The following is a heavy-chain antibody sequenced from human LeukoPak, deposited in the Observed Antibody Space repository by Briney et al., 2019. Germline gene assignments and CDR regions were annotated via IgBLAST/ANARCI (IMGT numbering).Heavy chain of an antibody. CDR3: ARDQYYYYYGMDV. CDR2: IYYSGST. CDR1: GGSISSYY. V-gene: IGHV4-59*01. Sequence: PSETLSLTCTVSGGSISSYYWSWIRQPPGKGLEWIGYIYYSGSTNYNPSLKSRVTISVDTSKNQFSLKLSSVTAADTAVYYCARDQYYYYYGMDVWGQGTTVTVSS. J-gene: IGHJ6*02.